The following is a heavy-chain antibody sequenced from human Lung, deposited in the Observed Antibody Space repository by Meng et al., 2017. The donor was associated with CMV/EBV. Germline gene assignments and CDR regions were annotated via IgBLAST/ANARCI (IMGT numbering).Heavy chain of an antibody. J-gene: IGHJ6*02. CDR2: IYYSGST. CDR1: GGSVSSGSYY. V-gene: IGHV4-61*01. CDR3: ARDYGWGAVTRYYYYGMGG. Sequence: SETLSLXCTVSGGSVSSGSYYWSWIRQPPGKGLEWIGYIYYSGSTNYNPSLKSRVTISVDTSKNQFSLKLSSVTAADTAVYYCARDYGWGAVTRYYYYGMGGWXQGTXVTVSS. D-gene: IGHD3-16*01.